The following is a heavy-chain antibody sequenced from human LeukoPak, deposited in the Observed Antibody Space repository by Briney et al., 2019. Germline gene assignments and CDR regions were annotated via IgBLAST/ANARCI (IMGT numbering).Heavy chain of an antibody. CDR3: AREGHCSSTSCPMHPDDAFDI. D-gene: IGHD2-2*01. J-gene: IGHJ3*02. CDR1: GGSFSSYY. V-gene: IGHV4-34*01. CDR2: INHSGST. Sequence: SETLSLTCAVYGGSFSSYYWTWIRQPPGKGLEWIGEINHSGSTNYNPSLKSRVTISVDTSKNQFSLKLSSVTAADTAVYYCAREGHCSSTSCPMHPDDAFDIWGQGTMVTVSS.